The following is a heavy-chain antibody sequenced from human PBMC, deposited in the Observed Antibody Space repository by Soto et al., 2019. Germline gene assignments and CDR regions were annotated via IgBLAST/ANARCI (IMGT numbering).Heavy chain of an antibody. CDR3: AKAHNTWWELKESLGYIDY. J-gene: IGHJ4*02. CDR1: GFTFSSYA. D-gene: IGHD2-15*01. Sequence: LRLSCAASGFTFSSYAMSWVRQAPGKGLEWVSAISGSGGSTYYADSVKGWFTISRDNSKNTLYLQMNSLRAEDTAVYYCAKAHNTWWELKESLGYIDYWGQGILVTVSS. V-gene: IGHV3-23*01. CDR2: ISGSGGST.